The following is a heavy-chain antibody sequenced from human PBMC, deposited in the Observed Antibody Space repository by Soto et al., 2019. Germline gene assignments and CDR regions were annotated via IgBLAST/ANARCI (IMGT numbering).Heavy chain of an antibody. Sequence: SETLSLTCTVSGGSISSYYWSWIRQPPGKGLEWIGYIYYSGSTNYNPSLKSRVTISVDTSKNQFSLKLSSVTAADTAVYYCARLAAEYYYYYYMDVWGKGTTVTVSS. CDR1: GGSISSYY. D-gene: IGHD6-13*01. V-gene: IGHV4-59*08. CDR2: IYYSGST. J-gene: IGHJ6*03. CDR3: ARLAAEYYYYYYMDV.